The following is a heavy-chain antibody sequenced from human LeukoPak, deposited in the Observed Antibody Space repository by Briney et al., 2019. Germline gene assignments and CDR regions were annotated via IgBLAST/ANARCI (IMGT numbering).Heavy chain of an antibody. CDR2: IYYSGST. Sequence: SGTLSLTCTVSVGSISSSSYYWGWIRQPPGKGLEWIGSIYYSGSTYYNPSLKSRVTISVDTSKNQFSLKLSSVTAADTAVYYCARIFYDFWSGYPQNFDYWGQGTLVTVSS. CDR3: ARIFYDFWSGYPQNFDY. D-gene: IGHD3-3*01. CDR1: VGSISSSSYY. J-gene: IGHJ4*02. V-gene: IGHV4-39*07.